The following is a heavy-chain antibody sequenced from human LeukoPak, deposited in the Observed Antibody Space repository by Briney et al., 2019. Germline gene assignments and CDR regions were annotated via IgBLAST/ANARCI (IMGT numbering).Heavy chain of an antibody. Sequence: GGSLRLSCAASGFTFSSYSMHWVRQAPGKGLEWVAVLWFDGSNTYYADSVKGRFTISRDNSKNTLYLQMNSLRAEDTAVYYCAKDPYYYDSSDYLRDVRGYFDLWGRGTLVTVSS. J-gene: IGHJ2*01. D-gene: IGHD3-22*01. V-gene: IGHV3-33*06. CDR3: AKDPYYYDSSDYLRDVRGYFDL. CDR2: LWFDGSNT. CDR1: GFTFSSYS.